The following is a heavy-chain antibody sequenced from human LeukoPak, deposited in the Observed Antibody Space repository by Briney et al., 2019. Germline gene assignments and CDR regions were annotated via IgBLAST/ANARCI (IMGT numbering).Heavy chain of an antibody. Sequence: ASVKVSCKASGYTFTGYYMHWVRQAPGQGLEWMGWINPNSGGTNYAQKFQGRVTMTRDTSTSTAYMELRSLRSDDTAVYYCARQLGVVVRYFDYWGQGTLVTVSS. D-gene: IGHD3-22*01. CDR1: GYTFTGYY. CDR3: ARQLGVVVRYFDY. CDR2: INPNSGGT. J-gene: IGHJ4*02. V-gene: IGHV1-2*02.